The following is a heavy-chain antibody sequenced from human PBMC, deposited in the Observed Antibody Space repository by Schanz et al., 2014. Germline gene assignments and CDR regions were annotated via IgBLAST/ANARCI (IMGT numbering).Heavy chain of an antibody. D-gene: IGHD3-10*01. CDR2: IGGDASRT. Sequence: EVQLLASGGGLVQPGGSLRLTCLTSGFTFTDHAMSWVRQAPGKGPEWVSAIGGDASRTYYADSVKGRFTISRDNSKGPRYLKRNSLRPADTPVYYCARAPPLVRGIAGWFGPWGQGSLVTVSS. CDR3: ARAPPLVRGIAGWFGP. J-gene: IGHJ5*02. V-gene: IGHV3-23*01. CDR1: GFTFTDHA.